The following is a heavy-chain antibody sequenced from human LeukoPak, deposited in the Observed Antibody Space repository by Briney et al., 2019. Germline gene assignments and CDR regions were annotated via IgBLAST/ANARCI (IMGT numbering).Heavy chain of an antibody. V-gene: IGHV4-4*07. CDR1: GGSITIYY. CDR3: ARLSSSWYQDWYFDL. D-gene: IGHD6-13*01. CDR2: IYTSGST. Sequence: PSETLSLTCTVSGGSITIYYWSWIRQPAGKGLEWIGRIYTSGSTNYNPSLKSRVTMSVDTSKNQFSLKLSSVTAADTAVYYCARLSSSWYQDWYFDLWGRGTLVTVSS. J-gene: IGHJ2*01.